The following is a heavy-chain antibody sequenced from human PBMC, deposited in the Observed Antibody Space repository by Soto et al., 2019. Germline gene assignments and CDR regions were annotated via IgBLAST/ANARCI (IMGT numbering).Heavy chain of an antibody. Sequence: QVQLVQSGAEVKKPGASLKVSCKASGYTFTNYYIHWVRQAPAQGLEWMGMITPAGGSTTYAQNFQGRVTLIRDTSTSEVYMELRRLRSDDTATYYCAGEARVGTTAVLFAYWGQGTLFTVSS. CDR2: ITPAGGST. V-gene: IGHV1-46*01. CDR1: GYTFTNYY. D-gene: IGHD1-1*01. J-gene: IGHJ4*01. CDR3: AGEARVGTTAVLFAY.